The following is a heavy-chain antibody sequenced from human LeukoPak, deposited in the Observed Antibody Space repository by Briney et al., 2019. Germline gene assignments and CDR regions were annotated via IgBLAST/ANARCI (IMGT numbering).Heavy chain of an antibody. V-gene: IGHV1-69*13. Sequence: SVKVSCKASGYTFTSYAISWVRQAPGQGLEWMGGIIPIFGTANYAQKFQGRVTITADESTSTAYMELSSLRSEDTAVYYCARDLTDYDFWSGYYTSAKRMDVWGKGTTVTVSS. CDR3: ARDLTDYDFWSGYYTSAKRMDV. CDR1: GYTFTSYA. J-gene: IGHJ6*04. CDR2: IIPIFGTA. D-gene: IGHD3-3*01.